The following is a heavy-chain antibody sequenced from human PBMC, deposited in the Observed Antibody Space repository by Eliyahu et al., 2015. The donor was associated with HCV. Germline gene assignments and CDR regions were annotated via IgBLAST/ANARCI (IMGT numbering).Heavy chain of an antibody. CDR3: ARGVQLERRWXDP. D-gene: IGHD1-1*01. Sequence: QVQLQESGPGLVKPAQTLSLTCTVXGGXISSGVHYWSWXRQPPGKGLEWIGYIYYSGSTYYNPSLKSRVTISIDTSKNQFSLKLTSVTAADTAVYYCARGVQLERRWXDPWGQGTLVTVSS. CDR1: GGXISSGVHY. V-gene: IGHV4-31*03. J-gene: IGHJ5*02. CDR2: IYYSGST.